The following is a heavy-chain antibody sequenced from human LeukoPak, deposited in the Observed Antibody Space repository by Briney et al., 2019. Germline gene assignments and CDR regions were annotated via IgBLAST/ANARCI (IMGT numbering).Heavy chain of an antibody. CDR2: ISGTSNTI. D-gene: IGHD6-19*01. Sequence: PGGSLRLSCVASGFTFSTYSMNWVRQAPGRGLDWVSYISGTSNTIYYADSVKGRFTISRDNAKNSLYLQVNSLRAEDTAVYYCARTQAVAVKGAFDIWGQGTMVTVSS. CDR1: GFTFSTYS. J-gene: IGHJ3*02. V-gene: IGHV3-48*01. CDR3: ARTQAVAVKGAFDI.